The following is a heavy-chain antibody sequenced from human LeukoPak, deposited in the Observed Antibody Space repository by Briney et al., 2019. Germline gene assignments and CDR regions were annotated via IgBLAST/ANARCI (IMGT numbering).Heavy chain of an antibody. CDR3: ARALYDILTGFGPIWFDP. D-gene: IGHD3-9*01. V-gene: IGHV3-48*01. Sequence: TGGSLRLSCAASGFTFSSYSMNWVRQAPGKGLEWVSYISSSSSTIYYADSVKGRFTISRDNAKNSLYLQMNSLRAEDTAVYYCARALYDILTGFGPIWFDPWGQGTLVTVSS. CDR1: GFTFSSYS. J-gene: IGHJ5*02. CDR2: ISSSSSTI.